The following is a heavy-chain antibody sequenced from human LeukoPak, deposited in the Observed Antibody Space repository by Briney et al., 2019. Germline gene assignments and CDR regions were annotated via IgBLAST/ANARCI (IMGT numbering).Heavy chain of an antibody. CDR2: INPNSGYT. D-gene: IGHD4-11*01. J-gene: IGHJ4*02. Sequence: GASVTVSCKASGHTXTGSYIHWVRQAPGQGLEWMGWINPNSGYTDSAQSFQGRVTLTRDTSISTAYMELSSLRSDDTAVYYCARAVTLTDIDYWGQGTLVTVSS. CDR1: GHTXTGSY. V-gene: IGHV1-2*02. CDR3: ARAVTLTDIDY.